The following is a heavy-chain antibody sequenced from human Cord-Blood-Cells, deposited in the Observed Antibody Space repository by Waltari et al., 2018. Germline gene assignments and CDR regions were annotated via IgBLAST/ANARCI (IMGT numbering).Heavy chain of an antibody. CDR2: INHSGST. V-gene: IGHV4-34*01. CDR1: GGSFSGYY. J-gene: IGHJ4*02. D-gene: IGHD7-27*01. Sequence: QVQLQQWGAGLLKPSETLSLTCAVYGGSFSGYYWSWIRQPPGKGLGWIGEINHSGSTTYNPSLKSRVTISVDTSKNQFSLKLSSVTAADTAVYYCARAPLTGYYFDYWGQGTLVTVSS. CDR3: ARAPLTGYYFDY.